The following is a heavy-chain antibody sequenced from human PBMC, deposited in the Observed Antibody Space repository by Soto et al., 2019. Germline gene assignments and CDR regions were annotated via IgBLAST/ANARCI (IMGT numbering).Heavy chain of an antibody. V-gene: IGHV3-7*01. D-gene: IGHD5-18*01. CDR1: GFTFSSYW. J-gene: IGHJ4*02. CDR3: ARDYRIQLWLSLDY. Sequence: GGSLRLSCAASGFTFSSYWMSWVRQAPGKGLEWVANIKQDGSEKYYVDSVKGRFTISRDNAKNSLYLQMNSLRAEDTAVYYYARDYRIQLWLSLDYWGQGTLVTVSS. CDR2: IKQDGSEK.